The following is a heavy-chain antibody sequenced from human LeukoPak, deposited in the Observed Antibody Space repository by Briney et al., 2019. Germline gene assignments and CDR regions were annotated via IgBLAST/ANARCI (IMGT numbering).Heavy chain of an antibody. D-gene: IGHD1-26*01. CDR1: GGTFSSYA. J-gene: IGHJ4*02. CDR3: ARVGVIVGATKDFDY. CDR2: IIPIFGTA. V-gene: IGHV1-69*05. Sequence: ASVKVSCKASGGTFSSYAISWVRQAPGQGLEWMGGIIPIFGTANYAQKLQGRVTMTTDTSTSTAYMELRSLRSDDTAVYYCARVGVIVGATKDFDYWGQGTLVTVSS.